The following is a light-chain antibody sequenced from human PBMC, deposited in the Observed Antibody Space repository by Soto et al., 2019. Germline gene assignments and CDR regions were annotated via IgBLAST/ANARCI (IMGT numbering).Light chain of an antibody. Sequence: DIQMTQSPSNLSASVGDRVTITCRASQGISTWLAWYQQKPGKAPKLLIYKASSLEGGVPSRFSGSGSGTEFNITVSSLQPDDFATYYCQQHNTYPLPFGGGTTGEIK. CDR3: QQHNTYPLP. J-gene: IGKJ4*01. CDR1: QGISTW. V-gene: IGKV1-5*03. CDR2: KAS.